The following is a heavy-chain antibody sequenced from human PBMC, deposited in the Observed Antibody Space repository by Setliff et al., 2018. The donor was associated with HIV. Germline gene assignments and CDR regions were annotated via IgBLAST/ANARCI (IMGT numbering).Heavy chain of an antibody. CDR3: ARASTALTYYGMDV. CDR1: GGSFSTYG. J-gene: IGHJ6*02. Sequence: ASVKVSCKTSGGSFSTYGISWVRQAPGQGLEWMGWISVYNGNTNYAQKLQGRVTMTTDTSTDTAYMELRSLRSDDTAVYYCARASTALTYYGMDVWGQGTTVTVSS. V-gene: IGHV1-18*01. CDR2: ISVYNGNT.